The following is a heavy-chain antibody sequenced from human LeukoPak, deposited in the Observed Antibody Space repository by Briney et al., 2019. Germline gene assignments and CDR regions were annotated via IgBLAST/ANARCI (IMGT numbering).Heavy chain of an antibody. J-gene: IGHJ4*02. CDR2: IIPIFGTA. CDR1: GGTFSSYA. Sequence: SVKVSCKASGGTFSSYAISWVRQAPGQGLEWMGGIIPIFGTANYAQKFQGRVTITADESTSTAYMELRSLRSDDTAVYYCARDVRVAVTGTFDYWGQGTLVTVSS. V-gene: IGHV1-69*13. D-gene: IGHD6-19*01. CDR3: ARDVRVAVTGTFDY.